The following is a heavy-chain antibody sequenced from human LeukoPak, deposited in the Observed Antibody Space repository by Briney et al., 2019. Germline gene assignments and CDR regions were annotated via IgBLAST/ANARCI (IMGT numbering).Heavy chain of an antibody. V-gene: IGHV1-18*01. Sequence: ASVKVSCKTSGYTFTNYGLNWVRQAPGQGLEWMGWISTYNGDTNYAQKLQGRVTMTTDTSTSTAYMELRSLRSDDTAVYYCARDYRDVLLWFGELSKWGQGTLVTVSS. CDR1: GYTFTNYG. J-gene: IGHJ4*02. CDR2: ISTYNGDT. CDR3: ARDYRDVLLWFGELSK. D-gene: IGHD3-10*01.